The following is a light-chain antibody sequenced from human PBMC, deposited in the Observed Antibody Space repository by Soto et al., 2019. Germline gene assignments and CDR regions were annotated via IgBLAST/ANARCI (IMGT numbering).Light chain of an antibody. J-gene: IGKJ4*01. CDR2: GAS. V-gene: IGKV3-15*01. CDR1: QSVSSSY. CDR3: QQYNNWPPKLT. Sequence: EIVLTQSPGTLSLSPGERATLSCSASQSVSSSYLAWYQQKPGQAPRLLIYGASTRATGIPARFSGSGSGTEFTLTISSLQSEDFAVYYCQQYNNWPPKLTFGGGTKVDIK.